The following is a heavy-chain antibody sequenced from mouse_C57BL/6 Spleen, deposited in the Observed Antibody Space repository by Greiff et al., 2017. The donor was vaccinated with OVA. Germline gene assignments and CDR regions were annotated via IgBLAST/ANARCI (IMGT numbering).Heavy chain of an antibody. CDR2: IDPEAGGT. CDR1: GFTFTDYE. J-gene: IGHJ4*01. CDR3: TRAIYYAMDY. Sequence: VQLKESGADLVRPGASVTLSCKASGFTFTDYEMYWVQQTPVNGLEWVGYIDPEAGGTSYTQKVKGNVILTADKSYSTAYMELRSLTSEDSAVYYCTRAIYYAMDYWGQGTSVTVSS. V-gene: IGHV1-15*01.